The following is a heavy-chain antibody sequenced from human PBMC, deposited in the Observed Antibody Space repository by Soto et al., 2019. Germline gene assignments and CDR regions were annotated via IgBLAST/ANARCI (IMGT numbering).Heavy chain of an antibody. V-gene: IGHV1-8*01. J-gene: IGHJ6*02. CDR3: ARGFGDIVVVPAAPPLYYYGMDV. CDR1: GYTFTSYD. D-gene: IGHD2-2*01. Sequence: ASVKVSCKASGYTFTSYDINWVRQATGQGLEWMGWMNPNSGNTGYAQKFQGRVTMTRNTSISTAYMELSSLRSEDTAVYYGARGFGDIVVVPAAPPLYYYGMDVWGQGTTVTVSS. CDR2: MNPNSGNT.